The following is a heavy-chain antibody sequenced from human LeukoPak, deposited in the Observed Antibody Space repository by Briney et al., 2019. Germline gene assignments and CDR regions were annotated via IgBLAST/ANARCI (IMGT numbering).Heavy chain of an antibody. CDR2: ISSSSTYI. Sequence: PGGSLRLSCAASGFTFSSYSMNWVRQAPGKGLEWVSSISSSSTYIYYADSVKGRFTISRDNAKDSLYLQMNSLRAEDTAVYYCARVREAAAFDYWGQETLVTVSS. D-gene: IGHD3-10*01. CDR1: GFTFSSYS. V-gene: IGHV3-21*01. J-gene: IGHJ4*02. CDR3: ARVREAAAFDY.